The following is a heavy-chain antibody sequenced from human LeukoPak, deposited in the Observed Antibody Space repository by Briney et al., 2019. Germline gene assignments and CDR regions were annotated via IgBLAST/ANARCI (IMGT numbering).Heavy chain of an antibody. J-gene: IGHJ4*02. CDR1: GGSISSSSYY. D-gene: IGHD4-17*01. CDR2: IYYSGST. Sequence: SETLSLTCTVSGGSISSSSYYWGWIRQPPGKGLEWIGSIYYSGSTYYNPSLKSRVTLSVDTSTNQFSLKLRSVTAAHTAVYYCARIQMTTVSRWGEGTLVTVSS. V-gene: IGHV4-39*01. CDR3: ARIQMTTVSR.